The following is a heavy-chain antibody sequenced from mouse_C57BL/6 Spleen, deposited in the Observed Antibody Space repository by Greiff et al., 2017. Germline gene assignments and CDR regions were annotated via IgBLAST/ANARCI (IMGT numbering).Heavy chain of an antibody. CDR3: AYMVKTKAVAAY. CDR2: IHPNSGST. J-gene: IGHJ3*01. Sequence: QVQLQQPGAELVKPGASVKLSCKASGYTFTSYWMHWVKQRPGQGLEWIGMIHPNSGSTNYNEKFKSKATLTVDKSSRTAYMQLSSLTSEDSAVYYCAYMVKTKAVAAYWGQGTLVTVSA. V-gene: IGHV1-64*01. CDR1: GYTFTSYW. D-gene: IGHD2-2*01.